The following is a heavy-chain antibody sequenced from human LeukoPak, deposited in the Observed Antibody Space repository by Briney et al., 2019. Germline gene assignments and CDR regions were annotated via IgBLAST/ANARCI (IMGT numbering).Heavy chain of an antibody. J-gene: IGHJ4*02. D-gene: IGHD5-24*01. Sequence: SVKVSCKASGGTFSSYAISWVRQAPGQGLEWMGGIIPILGTANYAQKFQGRVTITTDESTSTAYMELSSLRSEDTAVYYCARASEMATIFDYWGQGTLVTVSS. CDR1: GGTFSSYA. CDR2: IIPILGTA. V-gene: IGHV1-69*05. CDR3: ARASEMATIFDY.